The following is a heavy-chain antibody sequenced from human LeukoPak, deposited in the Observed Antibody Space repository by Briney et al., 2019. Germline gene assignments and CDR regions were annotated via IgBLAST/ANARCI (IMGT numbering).Heavy chain of an antibody. Sequence: PGGSLRLSCASSGFTFSSYWMSWVRQAPGKGLEWVANIKQDGSEKYYVDSVKGRFTISRDNAKNSLYLQMNSLRAEDTAVYYCAKDLGTTVAGNWDYWGQGTLVTVSS. V-gene: IGHV3-7*01. CDR2: IKQDGSEK. CDR3: AKDLGTTVAGNWDY. D-gene: IGHD6-19*01. CDR1: GFTFSSYW. J-gene: IGHJ4*02.